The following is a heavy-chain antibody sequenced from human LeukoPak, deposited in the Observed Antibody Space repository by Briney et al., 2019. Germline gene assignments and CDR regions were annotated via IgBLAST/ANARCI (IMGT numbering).Heavy chain of an antibody. J-gene: IGHJ4*02. V-gene: IGHV3-21*01. CDR3: ARAPRGTVTHDY. Sequence: GGSLRVSCAASGFTFISYSMNWVRQAPGKGLEWVSSISSSSSYIYYADSVKGRFTISRDNAKNSLYLQMNSLRAEDTAVYYCARAPRGTVTHDYWGQGTLVTVSS. D-gene: IGHD4-17*01. CDR2: ISSSSSYI. CDR1: GFTFISYS.